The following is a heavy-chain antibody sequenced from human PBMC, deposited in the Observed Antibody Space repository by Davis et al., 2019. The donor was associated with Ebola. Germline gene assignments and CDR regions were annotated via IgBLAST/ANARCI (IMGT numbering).Heavy chain of an antibody. CDR3: ARWPRTFDY. Sequence: GGSLRLSCAASGFTFSDFYMSWVRHTPGKGLEWVANINKDGSERSYVDSVQGRFTISRDNAKNSLYLQMNSLSADDTAVYYCARWPRTFDYWGQGSLVTVSS. CDR1: GFTFSDFY. CDR2: INKDGSER. V-gene: IGHV3-7*01. J-gene: IGHJ4*02. D-gene: IGHD3/OR15-3a*01.